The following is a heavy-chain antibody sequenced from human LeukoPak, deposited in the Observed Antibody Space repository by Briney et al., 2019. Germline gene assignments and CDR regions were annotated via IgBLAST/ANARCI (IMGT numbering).Heavy chain of an antibody. V-gene: IGHV3-23*01. CDR2: ISGSGGST. D-gene: IGHD2-21*02. CDR1: GFTFSSYA. Sequence: GGSLRLSCAASGFTFSSYAMSWVRQAPGKGLEWVSAISGSGGSTYYADSVKGRFTISRDNSKNTLYLQMNSLRAEDTAVYYCATSDYYYYYYMDVWGKGTTVTVSS. CDR3: ATSDYYYYYYMDV. J-gene: IGHJ6*03.